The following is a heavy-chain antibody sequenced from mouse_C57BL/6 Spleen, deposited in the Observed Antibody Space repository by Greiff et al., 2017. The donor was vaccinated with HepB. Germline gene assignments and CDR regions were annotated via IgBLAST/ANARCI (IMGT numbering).Heavy chain of an antibody. D-gene: IGHD1-1*01. J-gene: IGHJ4*01. V-gene: IGHV5-17*01. Sequence: EVQLVVSGGGLVKPGGSLKLSCAASGFTFSDYGMHWVRQAPEKGLEWVAYISSGSSTIYYADTVKGRFTISRDNAKNTLFLQMTSLRSEDTAMYYCASPGSSYVYYAMDYWGQGTSVTVSS. CDR1: GFTFSDYG. CDR2: ISSGSSTI. CDR3: ASPGSSYVYYAMDY.